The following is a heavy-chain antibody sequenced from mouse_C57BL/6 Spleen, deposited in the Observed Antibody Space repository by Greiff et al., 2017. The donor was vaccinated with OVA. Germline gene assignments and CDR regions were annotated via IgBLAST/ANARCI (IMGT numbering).Heavy chain of an antibody. D-gene: IGHD2-3*01. Sequence: VKLQQPGAELVKPGASVKLSCKASGYTFTSYWMHWVKQRPGQGLEWIGMIHPNSGSTNYNEKFKSKATLTVDKSSSTAYMQLSSLTSEDSAVYYCARSDGYYGAMDYWGQGTSVTVSS. V-gene: IGHV1-64*01. J-gene: IGHJ4*01. CDR1: GYTFTSYW. CDR3: ARSDGYYGAMDY. CDR2: IHPNSGST.